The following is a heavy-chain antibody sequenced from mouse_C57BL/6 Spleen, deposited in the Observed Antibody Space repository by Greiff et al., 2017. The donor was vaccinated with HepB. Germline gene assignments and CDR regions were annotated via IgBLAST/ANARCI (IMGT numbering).Heavy chain of an antibody. Sequence: QVQLQQSGAELARPGASVKMSCKASGYTFTSYTMHWVKQRPGQGLEWIGYINPSSGYTKYNQKFKDKATLTADKSSSTAYMQLSSLTSEDSAVYYCARHVSWEGRDWYFDVWGTGTTVTVSS. J-gene: IGHJ1*03. CDR3: ARHVSWEGRDWYFDV. V-gene: IGHV1-4*01. CDR1: GYTFTSYT. D-gene: IGHD3-3*01. CDR2: INPSSGYT.